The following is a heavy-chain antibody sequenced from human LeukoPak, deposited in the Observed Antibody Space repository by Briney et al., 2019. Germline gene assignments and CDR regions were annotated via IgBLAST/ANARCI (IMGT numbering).Heavy chain of an antibody. Sequence: SETLSLTCNVSGDSISKSRHFWAWIRQPPGKGLEWIGSIYYSGSTYYNPSLKSRVTISVDTSKNQFSLKLSSVTAADTAVYYCARVCDEYSSSWYRWFDPWGQGTLVTVSS. V-gene: IGHV4-39*07. D-gene: IGHD6-13*01. CDR1: GDSISKSRHF. J-gene: IGHJ5*02. CDR2: IYYSGST. CDR3: ARVCDEYSSSWYRWFDP.